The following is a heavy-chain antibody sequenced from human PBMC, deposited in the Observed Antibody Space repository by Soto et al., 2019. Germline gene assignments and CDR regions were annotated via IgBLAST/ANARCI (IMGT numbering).Heavy chain of an antibody. Sequence: QVQLVESGGGLVKPGGSLRLSCAASGFTFSDYYISWIRQAPGKGLEWVSYISSSSSYTNYADSVKGRFTISRDNAKNSLYLQMNSLRAEDTAVYYCAVRLGYCSGGSCYSPSHWGQGTLVTVSS. CDR1: GFTFSDYY. CDR2: ISSSSSYT. J-gene: IGHJ4*02. CDR3: AVRLGYCSGGSCYSPSH. V-gene: IGHV3-11*05. D-gene: IGHD2-15*01.